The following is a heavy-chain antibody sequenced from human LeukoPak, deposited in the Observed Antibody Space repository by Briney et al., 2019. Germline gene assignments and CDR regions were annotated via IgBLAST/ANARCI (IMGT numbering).Heavy chain of an antibody. J-gene: IGHJ4*02. D-gene: IGHD3-22*01. CDR3: ARPYYYDSSAVYGGY. Sequence: SVTVSCKASGYTFTSYGISWVRQAPGQGLEWMGGIIPIFGTANYAQKFQGRVTITADESTSTAYMELSSLRSEDTAVYYCARPYYYDSSAVYGGYWGQGTLVTVSS. CDR1: GYTFTSYG. CDR2: IIPIFGTA. V-gene: IGHV1-69*13.